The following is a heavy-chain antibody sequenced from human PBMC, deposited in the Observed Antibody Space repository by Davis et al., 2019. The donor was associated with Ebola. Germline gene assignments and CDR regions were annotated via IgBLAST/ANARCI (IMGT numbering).Heavy chain of an antibody. CDR3: ARDPIKSSGWSSWWFDP. J-gene: IGHJ5*02. V-gene: IGHV4-61*01. Sequence: MPSETLSLTCTVSGGSVSSGSYYWSWIRQPPGKGLEWIGYIYYSGSTNYNPSLKSRVTISVDKSKNQFSLKLSSVTAADTAVYYCARDPIKSSGWSSWWFDPWGQGTLVTVSS. CDR2: IYYSGST. CDR1: GGSVSSGSYY. D-gene: IGHD6-19*01.